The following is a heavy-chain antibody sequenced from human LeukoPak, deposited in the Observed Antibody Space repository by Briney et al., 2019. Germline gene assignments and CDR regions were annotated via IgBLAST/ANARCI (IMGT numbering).Heavy chain of an antibody. CDR1: GYTFTGYY. CDR2: INPNSGGT. CDR3: ARDLNGGYQLPHYYYYGMDV. Sequence: AASVKVSCKASGYTFTGYYMHWVRQAPGQGLEWMGWINPNSGGTNYAQKFQGRVTMTRDTSISTAYMELSRLRSDDTAVYYCARDLNGGYQLPHYYYYGMDVWGQGTTVTVSS. V-gene: IGHV1-2*02. J-gene: IGHJ6*02. D-gene: IGHD2-2*01.